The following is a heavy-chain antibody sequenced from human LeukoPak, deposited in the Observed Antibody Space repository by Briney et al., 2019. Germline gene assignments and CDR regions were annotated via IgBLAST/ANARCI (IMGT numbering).Heavy chain of an antibody. D-gene: IGHD5-24*01. CDR1: GFTFSSYS. CDR3: ARDYGYEIDY. Sequence: GGSLRLSCAASGFTFSSYSMNWVRQAPGKGLEWVSSISSSSTYADSVKGRFTISRDSAKNSLYLQMNSLRVEGTAVYYCARDYGYEIDYWGQGTLVTVSS. V-gene: IGHV3-21*01. CDR2: ISSSST. J-gene: IGHJ4*02.